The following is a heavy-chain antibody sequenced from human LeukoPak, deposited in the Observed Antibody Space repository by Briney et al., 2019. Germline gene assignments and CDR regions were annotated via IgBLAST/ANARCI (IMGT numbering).Heavy chain of an antibody. CDR3: ARDRPLLAFDM. J-gene: IGHJ3*02. V-gene: IGHV3-74*01. CDR2: INSDGSST. D-gene: IGHD2/OR15-2a*01. CDR1: GFTFSSYW. Sequence: GGPLRLSCAASGFTFSSYWMHWVRQAPGKGLVWVSRINSDGSSTSYADSVKGRFTISRDNAKNTLYLQTNSLRAEDTAVYYCARDRPLLAFDMWGQGTMVTVSS.